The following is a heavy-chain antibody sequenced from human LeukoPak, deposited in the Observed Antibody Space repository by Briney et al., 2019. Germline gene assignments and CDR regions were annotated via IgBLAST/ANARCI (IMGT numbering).Heavy chain of an antibody. CDR2: ISGSGGST. J-gene: IGHJ4*02. D-gene: IGHD3-10*01. V-gene: IGHV3-23*01. Sequence: GGSLRLSCAASGFTFSSYAMSWVRQAPGKGLEWVSTISGSGGSTYDADSVKGRFTISRDNSKNTLYLQMNSLRAEDTAVYYCAKENVVRGVIGGYFDYWGQGTLVTVSS. CDR1: GFTFSSYA. CDR3: AKENVVRGVIGGYFDY.